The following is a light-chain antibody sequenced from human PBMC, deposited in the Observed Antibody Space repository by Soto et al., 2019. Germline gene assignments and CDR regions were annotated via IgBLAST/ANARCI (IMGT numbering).Light chain of an antibody. CDR1: QSVRSY. Sequence: EIVLTQSPATLSLSPGERATLSCRASQSVRSYLAWYQQKPGQAPRLLIYDASNRATGIPARFSGSGSGTDFTLTISSLEPEDFAVYYCQQRSNWHALTFGGGTKVEIK. CDR2: DAS. CDR3: QQRSNWHALT. V-gene: IGKV3-11*01. J-gene: IGKJ4*01.